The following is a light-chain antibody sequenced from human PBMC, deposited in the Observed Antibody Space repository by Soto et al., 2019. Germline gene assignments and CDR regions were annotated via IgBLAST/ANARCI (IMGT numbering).Light chain of an antibody. CDR1: QTIHNNF. V-gene: IGKV3-20*01. CDR3: QHYKT. Sequence: EIVLTQSPGTLSLSPGERATLSCRASQTIHNNFLSWYQLKPGQAPRLLISGASNRATGIPDRFSGSGSGTDFTLTISRLEPEDFAVYYCQHYKTFGQGTKVDIK. CDR2: GAS. J-gene: IGKJ1*01.